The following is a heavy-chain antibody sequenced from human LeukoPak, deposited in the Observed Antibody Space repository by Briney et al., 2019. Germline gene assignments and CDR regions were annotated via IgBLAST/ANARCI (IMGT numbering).Heavy chain of an antibody. D-gene: IGHD6-19*01. CDR2: VNQVGSDK. J-gene: IGHJ4*02. Sequence: GGSLRLSCAASGFAYSSYWMSWVRQAPGKGLEWVANVNQVGSDKYYMDSVKGRFTISRENAENSLDLQMNNLKAEDTAVYYCARGVFATGWYPDNFDYWGQGILVTVSS. V-gene: IGHV3-7*01. CDR3: ARGVFATGWYPDNFDY. CDR1: GFAYSSYW.